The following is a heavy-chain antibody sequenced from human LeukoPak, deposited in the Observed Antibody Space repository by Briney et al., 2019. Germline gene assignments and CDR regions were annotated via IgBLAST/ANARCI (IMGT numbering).Heavy chain of an antibody. CDR1: GXTFSSYS. CDR2: ISSGSSTI. D-gene: IGHD6-13*01. J-gene: IGHJ4*02. Sequence: GGSLRLSCAASGXTFSSYSMNWVRQAPGKGLEWVSYISSGSSTIYYADSLKGRFTISRDNAKNSLYLQMNSLRDEDTAVYYCARRHGSSWADFDYWGQGTLVTVSS. V-gene: IGHV3-48*02. CDR3: ARRHGSSWADFDY.